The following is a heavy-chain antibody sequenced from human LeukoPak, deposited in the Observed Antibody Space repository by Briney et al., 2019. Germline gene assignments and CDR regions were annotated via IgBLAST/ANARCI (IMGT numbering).Heavy chain of an antibody. CDR2: INHSGST. J-gene: IGHJ4*02. Sequence: PSETLSLTCAVYGGSFSTYYWSWIRQPPGKGLEWIGEINHSGSTNYNPSLKSRVTISVDTSKNQVSLKLGSVTAADTAVYYCARGFLRDPGTFYNVRRFDNWGQGTLVTVSS. CDR3: ARGFLRDPGTFYNVRRFDN. CDR1: GGSFSTYY. D-gene: IGHD3-10*01. V-gene: IGHV4-34*01.